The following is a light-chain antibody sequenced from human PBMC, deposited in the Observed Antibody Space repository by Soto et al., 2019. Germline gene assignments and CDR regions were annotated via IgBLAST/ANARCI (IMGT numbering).Light chain of an antibody. CDR2: DAS. CDR1: QSVSSN. J-gene: IGKJ4*01. CDR3: QQYNNWPPV. Sequence: EIVMTQSPATLSVSPGERATLSCRASQSVSSNLAWYRQKPGQAPRLLIYDASTMATGIPARFSGSGSGTEFTLTISSLQSEDFAVYSCQQYNNWPPVFGGGTKVEIE. V-gene: IGKV3-15*01.